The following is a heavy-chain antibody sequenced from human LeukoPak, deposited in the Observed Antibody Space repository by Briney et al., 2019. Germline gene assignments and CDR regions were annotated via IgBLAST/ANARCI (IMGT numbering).Heavy chain of an antibody. CDR1: GFTFSSYA. Sequence: GGSLRLSCAASGFTFSSYAMHWVRQAPGKGLEWVAVISYDGSNKYYADSVKGRFTISRDNSKNTLYLQMNSLRAEDTAVYYCARVRGCSYGHLFDYWGQGTLVTVSS. D-gene: IGHD5-18*01. V-gene: IGHV3-30-3*01. CDR3: ARVRGCSYGHLFDY. CDR2: ISYDGSNK. J-gene: IGHJ4*02.